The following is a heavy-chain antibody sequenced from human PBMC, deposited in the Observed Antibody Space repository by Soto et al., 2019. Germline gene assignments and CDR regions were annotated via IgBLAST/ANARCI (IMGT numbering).Heavy chain of an antibody. D-gene: IGHD2-15*01. CDR1: GYTLTSYS. J-gene: IGHJ4*02. Sequence: QVQLVQSGAEVKKPGASVRVSCKASGYTLTSYSMHWVRQAPGQGLEWMGIINPSGDNIRYAQNFQGRVTMTRDTSTSTVYLELSSLRSEDTAIYYCAREPQGYCSGGRCYHFDYWGQGALVTVSS. V-gene: IGHV1-46*01. CDR2: INPSGDNI. CDR3: AREPQGYCSGGRCYHFDY.